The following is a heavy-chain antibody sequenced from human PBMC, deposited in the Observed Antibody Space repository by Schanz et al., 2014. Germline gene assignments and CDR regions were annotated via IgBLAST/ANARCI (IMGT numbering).Heavy chain of an antibody. CDR1: GVDLSGNA. Sequence: VQLVESGGDLVQPGGSLRLSCAGSGVDLSGNALHWVRQAPGKGLEWVSSIGILGDTYYGDSVKGRFTISRDSLHMNYGIGGDTAVYFCARGGSNRGVFTVMEGGGRGTTVTVS. CDR2: IGILGDT. CDR3: ARGGSNRGVFTVMEG. J-gene: IGHJ6*02. V-gene: IGHV3-13*01. D-gene: IGHD3-10*01.